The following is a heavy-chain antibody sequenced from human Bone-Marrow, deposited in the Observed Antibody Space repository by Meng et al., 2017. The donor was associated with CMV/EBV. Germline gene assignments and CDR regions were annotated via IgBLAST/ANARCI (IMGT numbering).Heavy chain of an antibody. Sequence: GESLKISCAASGFTLATYAMHWVRQPPGKGLLWVSRIYTDGTITTYADSVKGRFTISRDNSKNTLYLQMNSLRAEDTAVYYCAKEGGIVVVPAEIDYWGQGTLVTVSS. D-gene: IGHD2-2*01. J-gene: IGHJ4*02. CDR1: GFTLATYA. V-gene: IGHV3-74*01. CDR3: AKEGGIVVVPAEIDY. CDR2: IYTDGTIT.